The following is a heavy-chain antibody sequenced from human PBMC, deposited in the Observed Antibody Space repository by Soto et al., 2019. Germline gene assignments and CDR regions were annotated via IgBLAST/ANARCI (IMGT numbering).Heavy chain of an antibody. CDR2: ISGGGEAT. CDR1: GFTFTSYA. V-gene: IGHV3-23*01. CDR3: ARPELSFSWGNGPDY. J-gene: IGHJ4*02. D-gene: IGHD3-16*01. Sequence: EVQLLESGGGLVQPGGSLRVSCAASGFTFTSYAMNWVRQPPGKGLELVSAISGGGEATYYADSVRGRFSISRDNSKNTLFLQLNSLRVEDTAIYYCARPELSFSWGNGPDYWGQGTLVTVS.